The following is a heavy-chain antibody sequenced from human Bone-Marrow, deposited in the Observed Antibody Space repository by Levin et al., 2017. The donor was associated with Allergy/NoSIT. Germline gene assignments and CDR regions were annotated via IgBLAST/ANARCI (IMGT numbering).Heavy chain of an antibody. CDR3: TRRECSGGSCYSDY. Sequence: PSGGSLRLSCAASGFTFSGSAMHWVRQASGKGLEWVGRIRSKANSYATEYAASVKGRFTISRDDSKNTAYLQMNSLKTEDTAVYFCTRRECSGGSCYSDYWGQGTLVTVSS. CDR2: IRSKANSYAT. V-gene: IGHV3-73*01. CDR1: GFTFSGSA. D-gene: IGHD2-15*01. J-gene: IGHJ4*02.